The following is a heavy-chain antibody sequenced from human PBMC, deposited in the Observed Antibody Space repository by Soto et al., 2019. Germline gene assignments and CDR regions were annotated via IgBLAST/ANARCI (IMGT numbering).Heavy chain of an antibody. D-gene: IGHD3-3*01. Sequence: ASVKVSCKASGYTFTSYDINWVRQATGQGLEWMGWMNPNSGNTGYAQKFQGRVTMTRNTSISTAYMELSSLRSEDTAVYYCARGLGVLRSLEWPIFVYWGQGTLVTVSS. CDR2: MNPNSGNT. CDR3: ARGLGVLRSLEWPIFVY. J-gene: IGHJ4*02. CDR1: GYTFTSYD. V-gene: IGHV1-8*01.